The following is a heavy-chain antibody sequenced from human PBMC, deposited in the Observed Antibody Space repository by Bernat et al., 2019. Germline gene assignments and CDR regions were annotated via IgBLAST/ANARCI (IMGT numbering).Heavy chain of an antibody. V-gene: IGHV3-23*04. D-gene: IGHD2-15*01. Sequence: LVESGGELVQPGGSLRLSCAASGFTLRSHWMSWVRQAPGKGLEWVSAISGSGGSTYYADSVKGRFTISRDNSKNTLYLQMNSLRAEDTAVYYCAKLGVVVAATLGYFDYWGQGTLVTVSS. J-gene: IGHJ4*02. CDR1: GFTLRSHW. CDR2: ISGSGGST. CDR3: AKLGVVVAATLGYFDY.